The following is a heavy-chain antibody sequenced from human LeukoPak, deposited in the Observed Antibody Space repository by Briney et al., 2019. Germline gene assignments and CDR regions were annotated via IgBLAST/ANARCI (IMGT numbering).Heavy chain of an antibody. J-gene: IGHJ4*02. D-gene: IGHD3-22*01. V-gene: IGHV3-11*01. CDR2: ISSSGSTI. Sequence: GGSLRLSCAASGFTFSDYYMGWIRQAPGKGLEWVSYISSSGSTIYYADSVKGRFTISRDNAKNSLYLQTNNLRAEDTAVYYCARELSPHYYDSSGYFDHWGQGTLVTVSS. CDR3: ARELSPHYYDSSGYFDH. CDR1: GFTFSDYY.